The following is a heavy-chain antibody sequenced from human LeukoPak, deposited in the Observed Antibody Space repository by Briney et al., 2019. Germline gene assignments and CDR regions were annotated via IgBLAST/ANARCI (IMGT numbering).Heavy chain of an antibody. CDR3: GRPTKFWLIQGDGVDV. D-gene: IGHD6-19*01. J-gene: IGHJ6*02. V-gene: IGHV3-23*01. CDR2: IGAGGAAT. Sequence: PGASLRLSCAASGFTFTTYAMTWVRQAPGKVLEWVSSIGAGGAATFYSDSVKGRFTISTDNSMNTLYLQMNSLRADGTAVYYCGRPTKFWLIQGDGVDVWGQGTTVTVSS. CDR1: GFTFTTYA.